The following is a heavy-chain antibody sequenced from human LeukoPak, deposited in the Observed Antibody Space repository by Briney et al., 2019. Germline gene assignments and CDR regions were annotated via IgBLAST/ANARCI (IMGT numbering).Heavy chain of an antibody. D-gene: IGHD3-10*01. CDR3: ARQLNVLLWFLELLISYNWFDP. Sequence: GASVKVSCKASGGTFSSYPISWVRQAPGQGLEWMGGIIPIFGTANYAQKFQGRVTITADESTSTAYMELSSLRSEDTAVYYCARQLNVLLWFLELLISYNWFDPWGQGTLVTVSS. J-gene: IGHJ5*02. V-gene: IGHV1-69*01. CDR1: GGTFSSYP. CDR2: IIPIFGTA.